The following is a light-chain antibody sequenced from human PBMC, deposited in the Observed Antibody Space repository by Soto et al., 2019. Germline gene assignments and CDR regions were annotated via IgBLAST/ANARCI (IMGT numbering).Light chain of an antibody. J-gene: IGLJ1*01. CDR1: NSDVGGYNF. V-gene: IGLV2-14*01. CDR3: SSYISSSSLYV. CDR2: EVS. Sequence: QSVLTQPASVSGSPGQSITISCTGTNSDVGGYNFVSWYQQHPGKAPKLMIHEVSNRPSGVSNRFSGSKSGNTASLTISGLPAEDEADYYCSSYISSSSLYVFGTGTKLTVL.